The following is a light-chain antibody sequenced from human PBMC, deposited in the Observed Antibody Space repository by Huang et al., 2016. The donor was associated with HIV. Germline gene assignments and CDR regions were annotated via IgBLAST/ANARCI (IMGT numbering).Light chain of an antibody. CDR2: YGS. V-gene: IGKV6-21*02. Sequence: EIVLTQSPDFQSVTPKEKVTITCRASQSIGSSLHWSQQKPNQSPKLLIKYGSQSISGVPSRFGGSGSGTEFTLIISSLETEDIATYYCHQSSRLPVTFGQGTKLEIK. CDR1: QSIGSS. J-gene: IGKJ2*01. CDR3: HQSSRLPVT.